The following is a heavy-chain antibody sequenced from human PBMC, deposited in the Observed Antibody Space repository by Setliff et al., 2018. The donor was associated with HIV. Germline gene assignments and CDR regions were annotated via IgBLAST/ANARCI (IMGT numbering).Heavy chain of an antibody. V-gene: IGHV4-31*03. J-gene: IGHJ4*02. CDR3: ARAPPTDYDFTYYFDY. CDR2: IYYSGST. D-gene: IGHD3-3*01. CDR1: GGSISNGVYY. Sequence: SETLSLTCTVSGGSISNGVYYWSWIRQHPGKGLEWIGYIYYSGSTYYNPSLKSRVTISVDTSKNQFSLKLSSVTAADTAVYYCARAPPTDYDFTYYFDYWGQGTLVTVSS.